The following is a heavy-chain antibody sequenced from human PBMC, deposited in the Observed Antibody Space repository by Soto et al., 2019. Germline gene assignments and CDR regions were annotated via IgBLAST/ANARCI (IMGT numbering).Heavy chain of an antibody. V-gene: IGHV4-38-2*01. Sequence: PSETLSLTCAVSGYSITSGYYWGWIRQPPGKGLEWMGTIHHTGGTYYNPSLKSRVSMSIDTSKNQFSLRLSSVTAADTAVYYCARVGGDDFGDSGGFDYWGQGTLVTVS. D-gene: IGHD4-17*01. CDR3: ARVGGDDFGDSGGFDY. J-gene: IGHJ4*02. CDR2: IHHTGGT. CDR1: GYSITSGYY.